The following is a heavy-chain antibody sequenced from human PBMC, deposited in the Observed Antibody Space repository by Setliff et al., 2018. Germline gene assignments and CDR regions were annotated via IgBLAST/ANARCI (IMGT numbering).Heavy chain of an antibody. J-gene: IGHJ3*02. D-gene: IGHD4-4*01. CDR2: VYRGGSTT. Sequence: GGSLRLSCAASGFTFNNYAMSWVRQAPGKRLEWVSVVYRGGSTTFYADSVKGRFTISRDDSKNTLYLQMNSLTVDDTAVYYCAKGVVGGDDYNYPDDAFHIWGQGTLVTVSS. CDR1: GFTFNNYA. V-gene: IGHV3-23*03. CDR3: AKGVVGGDDYNYPDDAFHI.